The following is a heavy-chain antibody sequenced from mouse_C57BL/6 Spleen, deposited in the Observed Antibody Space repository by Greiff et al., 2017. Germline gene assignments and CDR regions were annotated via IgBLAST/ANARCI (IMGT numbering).Heavy chain of an antibody. J-gene: IGHJ1*03. Sequence: EVKVVESEGGLVQPGSSMKLSCTASGFTFSDYYMAWVRQVPEKGLEWVANINYDGSSTYYLDSLKSRFIISRDNAKNILYLQMSSLKSEDTATYYCARDNSYYSNSVGYFDVWGTGTTVTVSS. V-gene: IGHV5-16*01. D-gene: IGHD2-5*01. CDR2: INYDGSST. CDR3: ARDNSYYSNSVGYFDV. CDR1: GFTFSDYY.